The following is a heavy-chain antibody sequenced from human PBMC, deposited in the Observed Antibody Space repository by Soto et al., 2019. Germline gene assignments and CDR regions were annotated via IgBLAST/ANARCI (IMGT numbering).Heavy chain of an antibody. J-gene: IGHJ4*02. Sequence: GGSLRLSCAASGFTFSSYAMSWVRQAPGKGLEWVSAISGSGGSTYYADSLKGRFTIPRDNSKNTLYLQMNSLRAEDTAVYYCAKDLISPYYDILTGYYDYWGQGTLVTVSS. V-gene: IGHV3-23*01. CDR2: ISGSGGST. CDR1: GFTFSSYA. CDR3: AKDLISPYYDILTGYYDY. D-gene: IGHD3-9*01.